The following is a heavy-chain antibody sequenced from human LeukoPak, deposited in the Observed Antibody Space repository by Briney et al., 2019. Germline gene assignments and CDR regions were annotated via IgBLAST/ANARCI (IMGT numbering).Heavy chain of an antibody. CDR2: IKQDGSEK. CDR1: GFTFSSYW. CDR3: ARDREGGDFWSGYFFDY. Sequence: GGSLRLSCAASGFTFSSYWMSWVRQAPGKGLEWVANIKQDGSEKYYVDSVKGRFTISRDNAKNSLYLQMNSLRAEDTAVYYCARDREGGDFWSGYFFDYWGQGTLVTVSS. V-gene: IGHV3-7*01. D-gene: IGHD3-3*01. J-gene: IGHJ4*02.